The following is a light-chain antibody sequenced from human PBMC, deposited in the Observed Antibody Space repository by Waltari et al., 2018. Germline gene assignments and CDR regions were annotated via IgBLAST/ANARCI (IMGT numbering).Light chain of an antibody. Sequence: EIVLTQSPATLSVSQGERVTLSCRASQSLYINLAWYQQKPGQHPRLLIYRASTRATGVPPRFSGTGSGTQFTLTISSLQSEDSGVYYCQQDNEWPPITFGQGTRLEIQ. CDR1: QSLYIN. V-gene: IGKV3-15*01. J-gene: IGKJ5*01. CDR3: QQDNEWPPIT. CDR2: RAS.